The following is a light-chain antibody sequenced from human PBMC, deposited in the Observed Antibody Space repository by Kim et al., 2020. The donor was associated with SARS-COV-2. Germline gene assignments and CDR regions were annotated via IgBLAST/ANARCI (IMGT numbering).Light chain of an antibody. CDR3: QQRDNWPPAVT. Sequence: PGEGAILAGRARHRIGSSLGWYQNKPGQATRLLIYDAAIRADGIPDRFSGGGSGTDFSLTSGSLEPEDFAVYYCQQRDNWPPAVTFGGGTKVEI. V-gene: IGKV3-11*01. CDR1: HRIGSS. CDR2: DAA. J-gene: IGKJ4*02.